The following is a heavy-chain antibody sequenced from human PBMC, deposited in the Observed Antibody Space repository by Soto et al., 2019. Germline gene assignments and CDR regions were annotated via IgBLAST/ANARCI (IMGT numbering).Heavy chain of an antibody. V-gene: IGHV3-23*01. CDR2: VSGSGGST. D-gene: IGHD5-18*01. CDR3: AKGDLSRGPGYGH. J-gene: IGHJ4*02. CDR1: GFTFRTSD. Sequence: HPGGSLRLSCAASGFTFRTSDMSWVRQAPGKGLEWVSGVSGSGGSTYYADSVKGRFTISRDNSKNTLYLQMNSLRAEDTAVYYCAKGDLSRGPGYGHWGQGTLVTVSS.